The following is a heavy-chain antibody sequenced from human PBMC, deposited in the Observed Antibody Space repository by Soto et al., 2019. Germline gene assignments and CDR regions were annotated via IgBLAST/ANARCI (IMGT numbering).Heavy chain of an antibody. CDR3: ARYDGGVIRGSRFDY. V-gene: IGHV4-4*02. CDR2: IYHSGST. Sequence: SETLSLTCAVSGGSISSSNWWSWVRQPPGKGLEWIGEIYHSGSTNYNPSLKSRVTISVDKSKNQFSLKLSSVTAADTAVYYCARYDGGVIRGSRFDYWGQGTLVTVSS. J-gene: IGHJ4*02. CDR1: GGSISSSNW. D-gene: IGHD2-8*02.